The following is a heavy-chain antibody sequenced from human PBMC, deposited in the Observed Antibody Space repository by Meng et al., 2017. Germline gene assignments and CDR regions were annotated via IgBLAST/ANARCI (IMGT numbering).Heavy chain of an antibody. Sequence: LQHSGPGLVKPSHTPSRICAISGDSVSSNSAAWNWIRQSPSRGLEWLGRAYYRSKWYHDYAESVKSRISIDPDTSKNQFSLQLRSVTPEDSAVYYCARGSYSFDSWGQRTLVTVSS. CDR1: GDSVSSNSAA. CDR2: AYYRSKWYH. V-gene: IGHV6-1*01. CDR3: ARGSYSFDS. J-gene: IGHJ4*02. D-gene: IGHD1-26*01.